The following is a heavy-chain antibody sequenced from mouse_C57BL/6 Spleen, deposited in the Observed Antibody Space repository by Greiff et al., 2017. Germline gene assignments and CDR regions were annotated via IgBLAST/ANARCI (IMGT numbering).Heavy chain of an antibody. CDR1: GYTFTSYW. D-gene: IGHD1-1*01. Sequence: QVQLQQPGADLVMPGASVKLSCKASGYTFTSYWMHWVKQRPGQGLEWIGEIDPSDSYTNYNQKFKGKSTLTVDKSSSTAYMQLSSRTSEDSAVYYCARTGITTVLDPFAYWGQGTLVTVSA. V-gene: IGHV1-69*01. J-gene: IGHJ3*01. CDR2: IDPSDSYT. CDR3: ARTGITTVLDPFAY.